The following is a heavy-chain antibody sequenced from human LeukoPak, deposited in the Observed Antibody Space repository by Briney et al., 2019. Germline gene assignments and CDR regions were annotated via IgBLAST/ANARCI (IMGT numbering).Heavy chain of an antibody. V-gene: IGHV5-10-1*01. J-gene: IGHJ4*02. CDR1: GYSFTSYS. D-gene: IGHD2-15*01. CDR3: ARRAKSYCRGGSCYLDY. CDR2: IDPRDSYT. Sequence: GESLKISCKGSGYSFTSYSITWVRQMPGKGLEWMGRIDPRDSYTNYSPSFQGHVTISADKTISTAYLQWSSLKASDTAMYYCARRAKSYCRGGSCYLDYWGQGTLLTVSS.